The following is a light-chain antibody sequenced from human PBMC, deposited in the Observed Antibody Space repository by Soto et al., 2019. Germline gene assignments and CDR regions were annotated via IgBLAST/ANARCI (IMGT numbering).Light chain of an antibody. Sequence: QSVLTQPASVSGSPGQSITISCTGTNNDVGGYQFVSWYQQYPGKAPKLMIYEVSNRPSGVSHRFSGSKSANTASLTISGLQAEDEADYYCCSYTSSRTLVFGGGTKLTVL. CDR1: NNDVGGYQF. V-gene: IGLV2-14*01. CDR2: EVS. CDR3: CSYTSSRTLV. J-gene: IGLJ3*02.